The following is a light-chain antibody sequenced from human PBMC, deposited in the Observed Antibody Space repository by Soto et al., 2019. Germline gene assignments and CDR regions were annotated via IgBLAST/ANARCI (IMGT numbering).Light chain of an antibody. J-gene: IGKJ1*01. V-gene: IGKV4-1*01. CDR2: WAS. CDR3: QQYYTTPWT. CDR1: QSLRPTY. Sequence: VLTQSPDTLSLSPGETATLSCRASQSLRPTYLAWYQQKPGQPPKALVYWASTRESGVPDRFSGSGSGTDFTLTISSLQAEDVAVYYCQQYYTTPWTFGQGTKVDIK.